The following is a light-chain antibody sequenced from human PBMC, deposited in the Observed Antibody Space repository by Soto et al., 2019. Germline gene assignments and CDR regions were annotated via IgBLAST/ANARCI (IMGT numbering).Light chain of an antibody. J-gene: IGKJ2*01. Sequence: EIVLTQSPGTLSLSPGERATLSCKASQSVSSSFLAWYQQKPGQAPRLLIYGASSRATGIPDRFSGSGSGTDFTLTITSLQPEDFATYYCQQSHSTPYTFGQGTKLEIK. CDR1: QSVSSSF. CDR3: QQSHSTPYT. V-gene: IGKV3-20*01. CDR2: GAS.